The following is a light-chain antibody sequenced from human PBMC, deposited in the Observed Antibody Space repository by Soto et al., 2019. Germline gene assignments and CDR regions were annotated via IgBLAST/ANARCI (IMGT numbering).Light chain of an antibody. Sequence: EIVRTQSPATLSVSPGETATLSCRASQSISIGLAWYRQKPGQAHRLIIYGAYNRATGTPDRFSGSGSGTEFTLTISRLEPEDLAVYYCQQSSNWPRITGGQGTRLEIK. CDR3: QQSSNWPRIT. V-gene: IGKV3-11*01. CDR1: QSISIG. J-gene: IGKJ5*01. CDR2: GAY.